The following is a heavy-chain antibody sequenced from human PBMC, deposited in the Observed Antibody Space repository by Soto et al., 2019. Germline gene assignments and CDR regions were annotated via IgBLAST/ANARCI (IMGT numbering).Heavy chain of an antibody. CDR3: ARRTTVTTSYYYYYGMDV. CDR2: IDPSDSYT. D-gene: IGHD4-17*01. J-gene: IGHJ6*02. V-gene: IGHV5-10-1*01. Sequence: GESLKISCKGSGYSFTSYWISWVRQMPGKGLEWMGRIDPSDSYTNYSPSFQGHVTISADKSISTAYLQWSSLKASDTAMYYCARRTTVTTSYYYYYGMDVWGQGTTVTAP. CDR1: GYSFTSYW.